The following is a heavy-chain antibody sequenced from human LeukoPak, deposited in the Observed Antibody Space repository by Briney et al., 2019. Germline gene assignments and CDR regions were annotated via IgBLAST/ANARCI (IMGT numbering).Heavy chain of an antibody. V-gene: IGHV3-49*04. CDR2: IRSKAYGGTT. Sequence: SGGSLRLSCTASGFTFGDYAMNWVRQAPGKGLEWVGFIRSKAYGGTTEYAASVKGRFTISRDDSKSIAYLQMNSLKTEDTAVYYCTRGNSGSYYYAFDIWGQGTMVTVSS. CDR1: GFTFGDYA. J-gene: IGHJ3*02. D-gene: IGHD1-26*01. CDR3: TRGNSGSYYYAFDI.